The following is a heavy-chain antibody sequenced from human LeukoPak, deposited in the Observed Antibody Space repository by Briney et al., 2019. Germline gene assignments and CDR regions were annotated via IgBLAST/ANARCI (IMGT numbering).Heavy chain of an antibody. CDR2: INPGYSDI. CDR1: GYSFTSYW. J-gene: IGHJ4*02. V-gene: IGHV5-51*01. CDR3: ARHDKGYSGYVTLDY. Sequence: GESLKISCKGSGYSFTSYWIGWVRQMPGKGLEWMGIINPGYSDIRYSPSFQGQVTISADKSISTAYLHWSSLKASDNAIYYCARHDKGYSGYVTLDYWGQGTLVTVSS. D-gene: IGHD5-12*01.